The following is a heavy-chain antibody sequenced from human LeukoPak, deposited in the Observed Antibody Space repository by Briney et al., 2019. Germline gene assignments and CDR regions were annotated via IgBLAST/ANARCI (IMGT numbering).Heavy chain of an antibody. V-gene: IGHV4-39*07. CDR1: GASISSRTYY. CDR3: ARALSADDLIN. Sequence: SETLSLTCTVSGASISSRTYYWGWVRQPPGKGLEWIASIYYSGSTNYNPSLKSRVTISVDTSKNQFSLKLSSVTAADTAVYYCARALSADDLINWGQGTLVTVSS. J-gene: IGHJ4*02. D-gene: IGHD2/OR15-2a*01. CDR2: IYYSGST.